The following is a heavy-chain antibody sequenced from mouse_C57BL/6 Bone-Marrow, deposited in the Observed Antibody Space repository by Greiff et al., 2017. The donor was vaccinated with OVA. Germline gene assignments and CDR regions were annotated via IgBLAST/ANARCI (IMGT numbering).Heavy chain of an antibody. D-gene: IGHD3-3*01. CDR1: GYTFTSYW. V-gene: IGHV1-50*01. CDR3: ASGGTGYFDY. CDR2: IDPSDSYT. Sequence: QVQLKQPGAELVKPGASVKLSCKASGYTFTSYWMQWVKQRPGQGLEWIGEIDPSDSYTNYNQKFKGKATLTVDTSSSTAYMQLSSLTSEDSAVYYCASGGTGYFDYWGQGTTLTVSS. J-gene: IGHJ2*01.